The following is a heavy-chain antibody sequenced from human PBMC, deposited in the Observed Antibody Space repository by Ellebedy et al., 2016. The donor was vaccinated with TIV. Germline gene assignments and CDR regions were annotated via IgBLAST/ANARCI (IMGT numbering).Heavy chain of an antibody. Sequence: AASVTVSCKASGYTFTSYDISWVRQAPGQGLEWMGWISVYNGNTNYAQKLQGRVTMTTDTSTSTAYMELTSLRSDDTAVYYCARDSGYDSMEVSWGQGTLVTVSS. J-gene: IGHJ5*02. CDR3: ARDSGYDSMEVS. D-gene: IGHD5-12*01. CDR2: ISVYNGNT. V-gene: IGHV1-18*04. CDR1: GYTFTSYD.